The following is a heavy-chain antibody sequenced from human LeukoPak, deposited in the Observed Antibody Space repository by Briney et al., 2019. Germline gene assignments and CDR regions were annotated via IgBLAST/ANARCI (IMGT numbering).Heavy chain of an antibody. D-gene: IGHD2-15*01. V-gene: IGHV1-2*02. Sequence: ASVKVSCKASGYTFTGYYMHWVRQAPGQGLEWMGWINPNSGGTNYAQKFQGRVTMTRDTSISTAYMELSRLRSDDTAVYYCARGYCSGGSCYSFLNWFDPWGQGILVTVSS. J-gene: IGHJ5*02. CDR2: INPNSGGT. CDR3: ARGYCSGGSCYSFLNWFDP. CDR1: GYTFTGYY.